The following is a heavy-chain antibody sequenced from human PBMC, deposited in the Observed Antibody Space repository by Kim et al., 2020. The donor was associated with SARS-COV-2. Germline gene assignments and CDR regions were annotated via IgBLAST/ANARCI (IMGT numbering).Heavy chain of an antibody. D-gene: IGHD1-26*01. Sequence: GGSLRLSCAASGFTFSNYDMHWVRQTTGKGLEWVSAISPTGHTYYPGSVKGRFTISRENAKNSLFLQIDILRAGDTAVYYCARGRIVGGTSGWLDPWGQGTLVIVSS. CDR3: ARGRIVGGTSGWLDP. V-gene: IGHV3-13*01. J-gene: IGHJ5*02. CDR2: ISPTGHT. CDR1: GFTFSNYD.